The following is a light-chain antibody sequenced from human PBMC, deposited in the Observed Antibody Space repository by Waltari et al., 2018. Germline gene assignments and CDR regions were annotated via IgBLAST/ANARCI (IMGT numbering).Light chain of an antibody. Sequence: SYELTQAPSVSVAPGKTATITCGGNKVGSKSVHWFQQKTGQAPVLVIYYDSERPSGIPERFSGSNTGNTATLTISRVEAGDEADYYCQVWDSGRDQVVFGGGTKLAVL. CDR3: QVWDSGRDQVV. J-gene: IGLJ2*01. CDR2: YDS. V-gene: IGLV3-21*01. CDR1: KVGSKS.